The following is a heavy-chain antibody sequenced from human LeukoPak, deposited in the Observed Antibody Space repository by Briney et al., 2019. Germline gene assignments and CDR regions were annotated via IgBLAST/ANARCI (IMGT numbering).Heavy chain of an antibody. D-gene: IGHD3-10*01. CDR3: AKASVRGAIIEGNY. CDR1: GYTFTGYY. J-gene: IGHJ4*02. Sequence: ASVKVSCKASGYTFTGYYMHWVRQAPGQGLEWMGWINPNSGGTNYAQKFQGRVTMTRDTSISTAYMELSRLRSDDTAVYYCAKASVRGAIIEGNYWGQGTLVTVSS. V-gene: IGHV1-2*02. CDR2: INPNSGGT.